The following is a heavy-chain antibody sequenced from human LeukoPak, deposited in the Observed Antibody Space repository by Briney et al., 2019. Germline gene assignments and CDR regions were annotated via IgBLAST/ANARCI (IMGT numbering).Heavy chain of an antibody. D-gene: IGHD4-11*01. CDR3: AKSYSNYGYYYYGMDV. CDR2: ISGSGGST. V-gene: IGHV3-23*01. J-gene: IGHJ6*02. Sequence: GGPLRLSCAASGFTFSSYAMSWVRQAPGKGLEWVSAISGSGGSTYYADSVKGRFTISRDNSKNTLYLQMNSLRAEDTAVYYCAKSYSNYGYYYYGMDVWGQGTTVTVSS. CDR1: GFTFSSYA.